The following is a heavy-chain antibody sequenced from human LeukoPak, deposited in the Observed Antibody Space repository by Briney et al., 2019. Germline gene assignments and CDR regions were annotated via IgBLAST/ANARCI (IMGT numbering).Heavy chain of an antibody. V-gene: IGHV3-7*05. J-gene: IGHJ5*02. Sequence: GGSLRLSCAASGFTFSNYWMGWVRQAPGTGLEWVGSIKEDGSETHYVDSVKGRFTISRANSENSLSLQMNGLRAGDTAVYYCATAQSFTFDPWGQGIVVTVSS. D-gene: IGHD3-3*02. CDR2: IKEDGSET. CDR1: GFTFSNYW. CDR3: ATAQSFTFDP.